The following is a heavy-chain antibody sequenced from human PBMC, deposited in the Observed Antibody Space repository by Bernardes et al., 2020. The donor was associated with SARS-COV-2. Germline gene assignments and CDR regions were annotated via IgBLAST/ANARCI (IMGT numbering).Heavy chain of an antibody. D-gene: IGHD3-10*01. V-gene: IGHV3-7*01. CDR1: GFTFSSYW. Sequence: GGSLRLSCAASGFTFSSYWMSWVRQAPGKGLEWVANIKQDGSEKYYVDSVKGRFTISRDNAKNSLYLQMNSLRAEDTAVYYCARPPGTFYVYGMDVWGQGTTVTVSS. CDR2: IKQDGSEK. CDR3: ARPPGTFYVYGMDV. J-gene: IGHJ6*02.